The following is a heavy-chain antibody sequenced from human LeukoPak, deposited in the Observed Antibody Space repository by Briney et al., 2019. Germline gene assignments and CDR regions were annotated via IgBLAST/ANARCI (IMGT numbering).Heavy chain of an antibody. CDR2: IYHSGST. CDR1: GGSISSGGYS. Sequence: SETLSLTCAVSGGSISSGGYSWSWIRQPPGKGLEWIGYIYHSGSTYYNPSLKSRVTISVDRSKNQFSLKLSSVTAADTAVYYYARIAPYYDILTGYQYGMDVWGQGTTVTVSS. CDR3: ARIAPYYDILTGYQYGMDV. J-gene: IGHJ6*02. D-gene: IGHD3-9*01. V-gene: IGHV4-30-2*01.